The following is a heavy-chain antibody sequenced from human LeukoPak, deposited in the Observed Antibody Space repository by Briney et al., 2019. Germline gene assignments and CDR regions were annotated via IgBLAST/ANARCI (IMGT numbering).Heavy chain of an antibody. D-gene: IGHD3-9*01. V-gene: IGHV1-2*02. CDR1: GYTFTSYY. CDR3: ARAQSQIRYFDWLSDRAYNWFDP. Sequence: ASVKVSCKASGYTFTSYYMHWVRQAPGQSLEWMGWINPSNGITKYTHKYQGRVTMTRDTSISTAYMELSRLRSDDTAVYYCARAQSQIRYFDWLSDRAYNWFDPWGQGTLVTVSS. CDR2: INPSNGIT. J-gene: IGHJ5*02.